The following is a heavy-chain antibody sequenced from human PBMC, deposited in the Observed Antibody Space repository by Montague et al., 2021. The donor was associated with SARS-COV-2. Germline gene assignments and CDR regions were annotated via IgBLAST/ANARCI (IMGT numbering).Heavy chain of an antibody. Sequence: SETLSLTCTVSGGSVSSGSYYWSWIRQSLGKGLEWIGYIYYSGSANYNPSLKSRVTISVDTSKNQFSLKLSSVTAADTAVYYCARDRGGGLGGVITAYYFDYWGQGTLVIVSS. J-gene: IGHJ4*02. CDR3: ARDRGGGLGGVITAYYFDY. CDR1: GGSVSSGSYY. V-gene: IGHV4-61*01. D-gene: IGHD3-10*01. CDR2: IYYSGSA.